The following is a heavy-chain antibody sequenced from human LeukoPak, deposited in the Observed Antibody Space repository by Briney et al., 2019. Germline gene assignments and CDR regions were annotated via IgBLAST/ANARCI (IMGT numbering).Heavy chain of an antibody. CDR2: IYPGDSYT. Sequence: GESLKISCKGSGYSFTSYWIGWVRQMPGKGLEWMGIIYPGDSYTRYSPSFQGQVTISADKSINTAYLQWSSLKASDTALYYCARSTQWELLRYLDYWGQGTLVTVSS. V-gene: IGHV5-51*01. D-gene: IGHD1-26*01. CDR1: GYSFTSYW. CDR3: ARSTQWELLRYLDY. J-gene: IGHJ4*02.